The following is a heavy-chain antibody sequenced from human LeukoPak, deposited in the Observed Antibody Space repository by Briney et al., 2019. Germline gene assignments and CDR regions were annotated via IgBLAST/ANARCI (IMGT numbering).Heavy chain of an antibody. CDR3: ERAFIPTVGDYDY. Sequence: GESLILSCEASGFSFSSYWMIWVRQAPLGGLEWVANIKPDGSGTNYVESVKGRFTISSDNAENALNLQMNSLRAEDTDVYYCERAFIPTVGDYDYWGQGTLVTVSS. V-gene: IGHV3-7*03. CDR2: IKPDGSGT. J-gene: IGHJ4*02. CDR1: GFSFSSYW. D-gene: IGHD1-26*01.